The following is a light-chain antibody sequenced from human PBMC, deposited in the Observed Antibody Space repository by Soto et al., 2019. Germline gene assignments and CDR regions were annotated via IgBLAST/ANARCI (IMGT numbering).Light chain of an antibody. CDR3: QQYGSSPPIT. V-gene: IGKV3-20*01. CDR2: GAS. Sequence: EIVLTQSPGTLSLSPGERATLSCRASQSVRNNLAWYQQKPGQAPRLLIYGASSRATGIPDRFSGSGSGTDFTLTISRLEPEDFAVYYCQQYGSSPPITFGGGTKVDIK. J-gene: IGKJ4*01. CDR1: QSVRNN.